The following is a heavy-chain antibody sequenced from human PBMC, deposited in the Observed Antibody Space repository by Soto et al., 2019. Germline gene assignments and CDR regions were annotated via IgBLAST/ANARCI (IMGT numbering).Heavy chain of an antibody. D-gene: IGHD2-2*01. CDR3: ARALSYCSSTSCYREDYYYYYMDV. Sequence: SETLSLTCTVSGGSISSYYWSWIRQPPGKGLEWIGYIYYSGSTNYNPSLKSRVTISVDTSKNQFSLKLSSVTAADTAVYYCARALSYCSSTSCYREDYYYYYMDVWGKGTTVTVSS. CDR2: IYYSGST. CDR1: GGSISSYY. J-gene: IGHJ6*03. V-gene: IGHV4-59*01.